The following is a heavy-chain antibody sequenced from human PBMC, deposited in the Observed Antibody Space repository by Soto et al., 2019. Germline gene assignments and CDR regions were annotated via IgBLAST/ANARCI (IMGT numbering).Heavy chain of an antibody. D-gene: IGHD5-12*01. CDR1: GFTFSDYA. J-gene: IGHJ4*02. CDR3: ATDEAPWERGFSGYDY. V-gene: IGHV3-33*01. Sequence: QVQLVESGGGVVQPGRSLRLSCAASGFTFSDYAMHWVRQAPGKGLEWVAVIWYDERKKYYADSVQGRFIISRDKTQNTLYLQMNSLRAEDTAVYYCATDEAPWERGFSGYDYWGQGTLVTVSS. CDR2: IWYDERKK.